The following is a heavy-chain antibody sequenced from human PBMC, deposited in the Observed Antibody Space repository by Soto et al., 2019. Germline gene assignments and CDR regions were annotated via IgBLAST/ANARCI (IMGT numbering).Heavy chain of an antibody. Sequence: PGGSLRLSCAASGFTFSSYAMSWVRQAPGKGLEWVSAISGSGGSTYYADSVKGRFTISRDNSKSTLYLQMNSLRAEDTAVYYCAKVPYYYDSSGYFRTTDYWGQGTLVTVSS. V-gene: IGHV3-23*01. CDR2: ISGSGGST. CDR3: AKVPYYYDSSGYFRTTDY. D-gene: IGHD3-22*01. J-gene: IGHJ4*02. CDR1: GFTFSSYA.